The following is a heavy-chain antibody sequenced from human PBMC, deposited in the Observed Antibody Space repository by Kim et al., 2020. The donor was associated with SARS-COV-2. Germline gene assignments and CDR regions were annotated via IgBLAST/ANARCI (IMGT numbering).Heavy chain of an antibody. Sequence: GGSLRLSCAASGFTFSSYAMHWVRQAPGKGLEWVAVISYDGSNKYYADSVKGRFTISRDNSKNTLYLQMNSLRAEDTAVYYCARGLGALLWFGEAEFDYWGQGTLVTVSS. V-gene: IGHV3-30-3*01. D-gene: IGHD3-10*01. CDR1: GFTFSSYA. J-gene: IGHJ4*02. CDR3: ARGLGALLWFGEAEFDY. CDR2: ISYDGSNK.